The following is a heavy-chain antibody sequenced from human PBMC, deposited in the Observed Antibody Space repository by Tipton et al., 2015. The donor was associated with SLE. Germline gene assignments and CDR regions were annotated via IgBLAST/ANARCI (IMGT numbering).Heavy chain of an antibody. Sequence: TLSLTCTVSGVSINDYYWSWIRQPPGKGLEWIGYFYSSGVTNYNPSLKSRVTISLDTSKNQFSLELSSVTAADTAVYYCARDHLPGGYYYYMDVWGKGTTVTVSS. V-gene: IGHV4-59*01. J-gene: IGHJ6*03. CDR3: ARDHLPGGYYYYMDV. CDR1: GVSINDYY. D-gene: IGHD3-10*01. CDR2: FYSSGVT.